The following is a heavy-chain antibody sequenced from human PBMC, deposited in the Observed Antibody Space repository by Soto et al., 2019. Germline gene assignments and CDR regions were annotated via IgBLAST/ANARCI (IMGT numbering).Heavy chain of an antibody. Sequence: SVKVSCKASGGTFYTYTFSWVRQAPGQGLEWMGSITPIYPTTNYAEKFQGRLTVTADGSTNTAYMELNSLTSEDTAVYYCARIPRYSFPTSDDLDSWGQGTLATVSS. D-gene: IGHD5-18*01. CDR3: ARIPRYSFPTSDDLDS. J-gene: IGHJ4*02. CDR1: GGTFYTYT. CDR2: ITPIYPTT. V-gene: IGHV1-69*13.